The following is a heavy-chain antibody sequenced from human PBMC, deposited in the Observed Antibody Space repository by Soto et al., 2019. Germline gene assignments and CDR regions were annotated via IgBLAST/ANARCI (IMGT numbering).Heavy chain of an antibody. CDR2: ISSSGATI. V-gene: IGHV3-48*02. CDR1: GFTVGNYD. D-gene: IGHD3-9*01. J-gene: IGHJ4*02. Sequence: PVGSLRLSCAATGFTVGNYDMNWVRQAPGKGLEWISYISSSGATIHYADSVKGRFTISRDSAKNSLYLQMNSLRDEDTAVYYWGERFYWWGQGNLVTV. CDR3: GERFYW.